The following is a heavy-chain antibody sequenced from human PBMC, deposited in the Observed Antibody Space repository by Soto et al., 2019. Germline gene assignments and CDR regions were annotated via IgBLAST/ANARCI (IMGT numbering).Heavy chain of an antibody. V-gene: IGHV3-21*01. Sequence: GGSLRLSCAASGFTFSSYSMNWVRQAPGKGLEWVSSISSSSSYIYYADSVKGRFTISRDNAKNSLYLQMNSLRAEDTAVYYCARGYQDDFWSGYYYYYYYYYMDVWGKGTTVTGS. CDR2: ISSSSSYI. CDR1: GFTFSSYS. CDR3: ARGYQDDFWSGYYYYYYYYYMDV. D-gene: IGHD3-3*01. J-gene: IGHJ6*03.